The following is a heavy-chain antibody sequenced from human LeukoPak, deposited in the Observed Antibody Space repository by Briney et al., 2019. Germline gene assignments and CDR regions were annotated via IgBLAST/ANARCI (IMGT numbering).Heavy chain of an antibody. J-gene: IGHJ4*02. V-gene: IGHV3-74*01. Sequence: GGSLRLSCAASGFAFSTYWMYWVRQVAGKGLVWVSRIKPDGSDTDYADSVKGRFTISRDNAKNTLYPQMNSLRAEDTAVYYCTTLYGDSLDYWGQGTLVTVSS. CDR1: GFAFSTYW. CDR3: TTLYGDSLDY. CDR2: IKPDGSDT. D-gene: IGHD2-21*02.